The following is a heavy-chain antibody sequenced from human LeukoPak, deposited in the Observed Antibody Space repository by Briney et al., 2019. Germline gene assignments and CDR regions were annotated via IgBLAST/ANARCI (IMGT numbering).Heavy chain of an antibody. D-gene: IGHD2-2*01. CDR2: IYTSGST. V-gene: IGHV4-4*07. CDR3: ARVMAWSTSNYYYYMDV. CDR1: GGSISSYY. Sequence: SETLSLTCTVSGGSISSYYWSWIRQPAGKGLEWVGRIYTSGSTNYNPSLKSRVTMSVDTSKNQFSLKLSSVTAADTAVYYCARVMAWSTSNYYYYMDVWGKGTTVTVSS. J-gene: IGHJ6*03.